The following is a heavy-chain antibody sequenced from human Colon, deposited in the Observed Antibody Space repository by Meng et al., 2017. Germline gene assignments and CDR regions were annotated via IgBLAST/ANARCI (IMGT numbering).Heavy chain of an antibody. CDR3: AGGPWEFDY. V-gene: IGHV4-61*01. CDR2: IDYSRSI. D-gene: IGHD1-26*01. Sequence: QVQLQESGPGLVRPSETRSPTCTVSGGSVSSGNHYWGWIRQPPGKGLEWIGYIDYSRSINYYPSLKSRVTMSVDTSKNQLSLKLSSVTAGDTAVYYCAGGPWEFDYWGRGSLVTVSS. CDR1: GGSVSSGNHY. J-gene: IGHJ4*02.